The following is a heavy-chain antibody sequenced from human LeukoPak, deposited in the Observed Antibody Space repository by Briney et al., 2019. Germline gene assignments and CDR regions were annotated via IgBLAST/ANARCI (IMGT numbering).Heavy chain of an antibody. J-gene: IGHJ4*02. Sequence: GGSLRLSCAASGFTFSNNAMSWVRQAPGKGLEWVSAISGSGVTTYYADSVKDRFTISRDNSKNTLYLQMNSLRAEDTAVYYCARAHPGVIYQWLVRTFDYWGQGTLVTVSS. V-gene: IGHV3-23*01. D-gene: IGHD6-19*01. CDR1: GFTFSNNA. CDR2: ISGSGVTT. CDR3: ARAHPGVIYQWLVRTFDY.